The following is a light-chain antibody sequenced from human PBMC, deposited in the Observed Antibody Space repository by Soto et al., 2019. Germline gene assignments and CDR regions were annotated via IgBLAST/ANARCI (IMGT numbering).Light chain of an antibody. CDR1: QSISTW. CDR3: QQDINRWT. V-gene: IGKV1-5*03. J-gene: IGKJ1*01. Sequence: DIQMTQSPSTLSASVGDRVPITCRASQSISTWLAWYQQKPGKAPKLRIYNASTLESGVPSRFSATGSVTESAPNISRLKPDEFATYYFQQDINRWTSGKWTTVEIK. CDR2: NAS.